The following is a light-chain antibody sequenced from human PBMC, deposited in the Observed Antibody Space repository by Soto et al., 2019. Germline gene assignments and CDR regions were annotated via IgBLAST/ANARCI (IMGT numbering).Light chain of an antibody. CDR3: QQYNSYYT. J-gene: IGKJ2*01. V-gene: IGKV1-5*01. CDR2: DAS. Sequence: DIQMTQSPSTLSASVGDRVTITCRASQSISSWLAWYQQKPGKAPNLLIYDASSWESGGPSSFSGSASGTEFTITISSLQPDDFATYYRQQYNSYYTFGQGTKLEIK. CDR1: QSISSW.